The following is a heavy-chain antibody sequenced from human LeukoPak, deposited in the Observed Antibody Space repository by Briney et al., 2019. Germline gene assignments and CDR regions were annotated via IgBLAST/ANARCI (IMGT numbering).Heavy chain of an antibody. CDR3: ARVGVGATTRDY. J-gene: IGHJ4*02. CDR2: ISAYNGNT. CDR1: GYTFSSYG. Sequence: ASVKVSCKASGYTFSSYGISWVRQAPGQGLGWMGWISAYNGNTNSAQKLQGRVTMTTDTSTSTAYMKLSSLRSDNTAVYYCARVGVGATTRDYWGQGTLVTVSS. D-gene: IGHD1-26*01. V-gene: IGHV1-18*01.